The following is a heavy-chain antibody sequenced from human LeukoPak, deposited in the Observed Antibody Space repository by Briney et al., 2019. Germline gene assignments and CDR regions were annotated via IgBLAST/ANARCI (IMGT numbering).Heavy chain of an antibody. CDR3: ARSYHSGSYRFFDY. Sequence: GGSLRLSCAASGFTFSSYGMHWVRQAPGKGLEWVAVIWYDGSNKYYADSVKGRFTISRDNSKNTLYLQMNSLRAEDTAVYYCARSYHSGSYRFFDYWGQGTLVTVSS. J-gene: IGHJ4*02. D-gene: IGHD1-26*01. V-gene: IGHV3-33*01. CDR1: GFTFSSYG. CDR2: IWYDGSNK.